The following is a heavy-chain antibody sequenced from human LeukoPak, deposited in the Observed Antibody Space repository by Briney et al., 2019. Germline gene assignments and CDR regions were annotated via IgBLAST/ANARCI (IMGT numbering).Heavy chain of an antibody. CDR3: ARDGSGSYPAYYYYYMDV. Sequence: PGRSLRLSCAASGFTVTSNYMSWVRQAPGKGLEWVSVISSGGSKYYADSVKGRFTISRDNSKNTLYLQRNSLRAEDTAVYYCARDGSGSYPAYYYYYMDVWGKGTTVTVSS. V-gene: IGHV3-66*02. CDR2: ISSGGSK. CDR1: GFTVTSNY. D-gene: IGHD1-26*01. J-gene: IGHJ6*03.